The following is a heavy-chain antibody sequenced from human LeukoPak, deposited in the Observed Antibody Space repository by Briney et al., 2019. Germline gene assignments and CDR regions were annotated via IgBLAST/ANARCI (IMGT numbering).Heavy chain of an antibody. V-gene: IGHV4-4*07. D-gene: IGHD3-3*01. J-gene: IGHJ5*02. Sequence: SETLSLTCTVSGGSISSYYWSWIRQPAGKGLEWIGRIYTSGSTNYNPSLKSRVTMSVDTSKNQFSLKLSSVTAADTAVYYCAREGRSIFGVGYNWFDPWGQGTLVTVSS. CDR2: IYTSGST. CDR3: AREGRSIFGVGYNWFDP. CDR1: GGSISSYY.